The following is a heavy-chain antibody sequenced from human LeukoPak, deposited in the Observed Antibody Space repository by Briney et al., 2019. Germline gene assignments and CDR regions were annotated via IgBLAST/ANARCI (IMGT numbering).Heavy chain of an antibody. Sequence: ASVKVSCKASGYTFTNYDINWVRQATGQGLEWMGWMNPNSGNTGYAQKFQGRVTMTRNTSISTAYMELSSLRSEDTAVYYCARIGLVVPAALSYYHYYGMDVWGQGTTVTVSS. CDR2: MNPNSGNT. D-gene: IGHD2-2*01. CDR1: GYTFTNYD. CDR3: ARIGLVVPAALSYYHYYGMDV. V-gene: IGHV1-8*01. J-gene: IGHJ6*02.